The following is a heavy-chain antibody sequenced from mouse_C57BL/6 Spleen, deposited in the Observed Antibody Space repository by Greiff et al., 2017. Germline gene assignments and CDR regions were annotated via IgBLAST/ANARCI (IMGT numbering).Heavy chain of an antibody. V-gene: IGHV2-9-1*01. CDR1: GFSLTSYA. D-gene: IGHD1-2*01. J-gene: IGHJ2*01. CDR2: IWTGGGT. CDR3: ARERERRYDGGYFDY. Sequence: VKLQESGPGLVAPSQSLSITCTVSGFSLTSYAISWVRQPPGKGLEWLGVIWTGGGTNYNSALKSRLSISKDNSKSQVFLKMNSLQTDDTARYYCARERERRYDGGYFDYWGQGTTLTVSS.